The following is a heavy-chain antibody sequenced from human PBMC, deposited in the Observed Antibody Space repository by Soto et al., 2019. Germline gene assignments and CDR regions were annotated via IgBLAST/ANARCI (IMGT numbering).Heavy chain of an antibody. Sequence: GGSLRLSCAASGFTVSNNYMSWVRQAPGKGLEWVSIIYSSGSTYYADSVKGRFTISRDNAKNSLYLQMNSLRAEDTAVYYCARAPYYYGMDVWGQGTTVTVSS. CDR3: ARAPYYYGMDV. V-gene: IGHV3-53*01. J-gene: IGHJ6*02. CDR2: IYSSGST. CDR1: GFTVSNNY.